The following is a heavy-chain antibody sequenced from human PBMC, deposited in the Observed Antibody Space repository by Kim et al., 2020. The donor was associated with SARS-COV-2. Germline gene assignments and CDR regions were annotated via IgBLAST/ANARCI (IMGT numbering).Heavy chain of an antibody. D-gene: IGHD6-13*01. CDR2: INTNTGNP. CDR3: ARPGSSWYFDAFDI. V-gene: IGHV7-4-1*02. CDR1: GYTFTSYA. J-gene: IGHJ3*02. Sequence: ASVKVSCKASGYTFTSYAMNWVRQAPGQGLEWMGWINTNTGNPTYAQGFTGRFVFSLDTSVSTAYLQISSLKAEDTAVYYCARPGSSWYFDAFDIWGQGTMVTVSS.